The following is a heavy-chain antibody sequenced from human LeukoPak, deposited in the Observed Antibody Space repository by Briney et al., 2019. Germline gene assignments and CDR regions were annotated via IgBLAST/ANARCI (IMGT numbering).Heavy chain of an antibody. CDR2: ISGSGIST. CDR1: GFTFYSHA. V-gene: IGHV3-23*01. CDR3: AKDRIAVTGILCDY. J-gene: IGHJ4*02. D-gene: IGHD6-19*01. Sequence: PGGSLRLSCAASGFTFYSHAMTWVRQAPGKGLEWVSSISGSGISTYYADSVKGRFTISRDNAGDTVSLEMNSLRAEDTAVYYCAKDRIAVTGILCDYWGQGTLVTVSS.